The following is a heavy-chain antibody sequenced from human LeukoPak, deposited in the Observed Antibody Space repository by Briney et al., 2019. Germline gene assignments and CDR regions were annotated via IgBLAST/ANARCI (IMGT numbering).Heavy chain of an antibody. CDR3: ARRVSKNWFDP. CDR2: IYYSGST. D-gene: IGHD6-13*01. CDR1: IDSFTNYY. J-gene: IGHJ5*02. V-gene: IGHV4-59*12. Sequence: SETLSLTCAVYIDSFTNYYWNWIRQTPGKGLEWIGYIYYSGSTNYNPSLKSRVTISVDTSKNQFSLKLSSVTAADTAVYYCARRVSKNWFDPWGQGTLVTVSS.